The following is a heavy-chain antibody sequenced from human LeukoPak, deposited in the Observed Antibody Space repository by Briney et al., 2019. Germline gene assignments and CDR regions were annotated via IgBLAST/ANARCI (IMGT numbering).Heavy chain of an antibody. J-gene: IGHJ6*02. CDR1: GFTFSSYS. Sequence: GGSLRLSCAASGFTFSSYSMNWVRQAPGKGLEWVSSISSSSSYIYYADSVKGRFTISRDNAKNSLYLQMNSLRAEDTAVFYCARNTITGYYYGMDVWGQGTTVTVSS. V-gene: IGHV3-21*01. D-gene: IGHD3-10*01. CDR2: ISSSSSYI. CDR3: ARNTITGYYYGMDV.